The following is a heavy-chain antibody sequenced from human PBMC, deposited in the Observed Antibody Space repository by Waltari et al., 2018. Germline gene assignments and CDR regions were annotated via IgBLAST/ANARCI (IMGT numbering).Heavy chain of an antibody. V-gene: IGHV4-38-2*02. CDR1: GSSISSGYY. CDR3: ARDLIAAAGRSGGY. D-gene: IGHD6-13*01. CDR2: IQHSGST. Sequence: QGQLQESGPGLVKPTETLSLTCTVSGSSISSGYYSGWIRQPPGKGLEWGGSIQHSGSTYYNPSLKRRVTISVDTSKNPFSLKLSSVTSADTAVYSCARDLIAAAGRSGGYWGQGTLVTVSS. J-gene: IGHJ4*02.